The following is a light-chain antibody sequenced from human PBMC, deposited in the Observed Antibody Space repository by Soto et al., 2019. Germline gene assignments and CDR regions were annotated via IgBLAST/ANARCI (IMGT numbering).Light chain of an antibody. Sequence: QSVLTQPPSASGTPGQRVTISCSGAGSDIGSNTVYWFQQFPGTAPRLVIYTNNQRPSGVPDRFSGSKSGTSASLVISGLQSEDEADYYCATWDDSLHVCVFGGGTKLTVL. CDR3: ATWDDSLHVCV. CDR2: TNN. J-gene: IGLJ3*02. CDR1: GSDIGSNT. V-gene: IGLV1-44*01.